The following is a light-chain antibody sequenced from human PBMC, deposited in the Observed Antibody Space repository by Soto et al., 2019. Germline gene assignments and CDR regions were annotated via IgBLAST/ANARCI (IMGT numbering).Light chain of an antibody. CDR1: SGHSSYA. Sequence: QLVLTQSPFASASLGASVNLTCTLSSGHSSYAIAWHQQQPKKGPRYLMRLNSDGSHNKGDGIPDRFSASRSGAELYLTISSVQSDDEADYYCQTWATGIVVFGGGTKVTVL. J-gene: IGLJ3*02. V-gene: IGLV4-69*01. CDR2: LNSDGSH. CDR3: QTWATGIVV.